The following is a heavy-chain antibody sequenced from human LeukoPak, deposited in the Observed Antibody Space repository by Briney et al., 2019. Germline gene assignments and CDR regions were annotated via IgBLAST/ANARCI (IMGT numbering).Heavy chain of an antibody. J-gene: IGHJ4*02. CDR2: IYSGGST. V-gene: IGHV3-53*01. Sequence: GGSLRLSCAASGFTFSNAWMSWVRQAPGKGLEWVSVIYSGGSTYYADSVKGRFTISRDNSKNTLYLQMNSLRAEDTAVYYCATVFLDYWGQGTLVTVSS. D-gene: IGHD3-3*01. CDR1: GFTFSNAW. CDR3: ATVFLDY.